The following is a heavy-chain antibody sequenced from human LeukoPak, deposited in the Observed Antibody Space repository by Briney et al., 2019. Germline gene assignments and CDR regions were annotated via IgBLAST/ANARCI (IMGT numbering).Heavy chain of an antibody. CDR1: GDNVSSDSAA. CDR3: VRGLNGEYDRGGYYSYYMNV. Sequence: SQTLSLTCAISGDNVSSDSAAWNWIRQSPSRGLEWLGRTYYRSRWYNDYALSVKSRIAISPDTSKNQFSLQLNSVTPEDMAVYYCVRGLNGEYDRGGYYSYYMNVWGEGTTVTVSS. V-gene: IGHV6-1*01. CDR2: TYYRSRWYN. D-gene: IGHD3-22*01. J-gene: IGHJ6*03.